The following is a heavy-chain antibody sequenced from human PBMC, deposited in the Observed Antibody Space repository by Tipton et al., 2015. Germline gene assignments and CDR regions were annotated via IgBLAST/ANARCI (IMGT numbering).Heavy chain of an antibody. Sequence: TLSLTCTVSGDSISSSSYYWGWIRQPPGKGLEWIGSIYYSGSTYYNPSVKSRVTISVDTSRNQFSLKLSSVTAADTAVYYCARRDYSRDYWGQGTQVSVSS. CDR2: IYYSGST. V-gene: IGHV4-39*01. D-gene: IGHD2-15*01. CDR3: ARRDYSRDY. CDR1: GDSISSSSYY. J-gene: IGHJ4*02.